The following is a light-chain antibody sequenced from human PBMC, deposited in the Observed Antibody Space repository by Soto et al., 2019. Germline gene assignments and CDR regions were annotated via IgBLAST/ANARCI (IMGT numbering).Light chain of an antibody. J-gene: IGLJ2*01. CDR3: SSYAGGNNLV. V-gene: IGLV2-8*01. CDR1: SSDVGGYNY. CDR2: EVS. Sequence: QSALTQPPSASGSPGQSVTISCTGTSSDVGGYNYVSWYQQHPGKAPKLMIYEVSKRPSGVPDRFSGSKSGNTASLTVSGLQAKDEADYYCSSYAGGNNLVFGGGTKLTVL.